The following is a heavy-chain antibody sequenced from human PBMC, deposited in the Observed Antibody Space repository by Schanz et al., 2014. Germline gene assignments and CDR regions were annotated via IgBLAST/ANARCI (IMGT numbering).Heavy chain of an antibody. J-gene: IGHJ4*02. CDR2: IIPILGIA. CDR1: GGTFNSYT. CDR3: ARGYGDSPTDF. Sequence: QVQLVHSGAEVKKPGSSMKVSCKASGGTFNSYTINWVRQAPGQGLEWMVRIIPILGIANYAQKFQGRVTITADRSTSTAYMELSSLRSEDTAVYYCARGYGDSPTDFWGQGTLVTVSS. D-gene: IGHD4-17*01. V-gene: IGHV1-69*02.